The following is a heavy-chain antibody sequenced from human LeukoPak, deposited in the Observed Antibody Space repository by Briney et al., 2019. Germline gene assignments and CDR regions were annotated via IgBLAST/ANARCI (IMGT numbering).Heavy chain of an antibody. Sequence: PSETLSLTCPVSGGSISSSSYYWGWIRQPPGKGLEWIVNIYYSGSTYYNPSLKSRVTISVDTSKNQFSLKLSSVTDADTAVYYCARVSFGYSYGLADYYYYMDVWGKGATVTVSS. CDR3: ARVSFGYSYGLADYYYYMDV. CDR2: IYYSGST. D-gene: IGHD5-18*01. J-gene: IGHJ6*03. CDR1: GGSISSSSYY. V-gene: IGHV4-39*07.